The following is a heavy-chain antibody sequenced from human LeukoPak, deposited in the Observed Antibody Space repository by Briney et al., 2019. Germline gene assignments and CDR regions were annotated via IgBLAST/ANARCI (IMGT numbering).Heavy chain of an antibody. CDR3: ARRPIVVVGDDY. J-gene: IGHJ4*02. CDR1: GYTFTGYY. V-gene: IGHV1-18*04. D-gene: IGHD2-2*01. CDR2: ISAYNGNT. Sequence: ASVKVSCKASGYTFTGYYMHWVRQAPGQGLEWMGWISAYNGNTNYAQKLQGRVTMTTDTSTSTAYMELRSLRSDDTAVYYCARRPIVVVGDDYWGQGTLVTVSS.